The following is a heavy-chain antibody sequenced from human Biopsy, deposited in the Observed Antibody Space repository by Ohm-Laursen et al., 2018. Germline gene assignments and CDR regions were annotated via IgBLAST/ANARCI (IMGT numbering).Heavy chain of an antibody. Sequence: SLRLSCAAAGFTFSNYYMHWVRQAPGKGLLWVSRIKRDGTTTDYAESVKGRFTISRDNAKNTLYLQMNSLRAEDTAVYYCARDGRGYNYQYYYGMDVWGQGTAVTVSS. V-gene: IGHV3-74*01. D-gene: IGHD1-1*01. CDR1: GFTFSNYY. CDR2: IKRDGTTT. CDR3: ARDGRGYNYQYYYGMDV. J-gene: IGHJ6*02.